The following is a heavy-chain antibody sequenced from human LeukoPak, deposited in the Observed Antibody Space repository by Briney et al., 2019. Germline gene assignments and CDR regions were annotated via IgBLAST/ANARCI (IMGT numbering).Heavy chain of an antibody. CDR3: ARHVDTAMDPFDL. CDR2: IYYSGST. CDR1: GGSISSGGYY. Sequence: SETLSLTCTVSGGSISSGGYYWSWIRQHPGKGLEWIGYIYYSGSTYYNPSLKSRVTISVDTSKNQFSLKLSSVTAADTAVYYCARHVDTAMDPFDLWGRGTLVTVSS. J-gene: IGHJ2*01. V-gene: IGHV4-31*03. D-gene: IGHD5-18*01.